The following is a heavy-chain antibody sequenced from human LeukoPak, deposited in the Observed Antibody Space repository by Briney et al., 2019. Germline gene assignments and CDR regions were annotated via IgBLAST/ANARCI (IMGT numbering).Heavy chain of an antibody. J-gene: IGHJ4*02. Sequence: GGSLRLSCAASGFTFSDYYMSWIRQAPGKGLEWVSYISSSSSYTNYADSVKDRFTISRDNTRKSLSLQMSSLRSEDTALYYCARESVTSGWYDYWGQGTLVTVSS. V-gene: IGHV3-11*05. CDR1: GFTFSDYY. CDR2: ISSSSSYT. CDR3: ARESVTSGWYDY. D-gene: IGHD6-19*01.